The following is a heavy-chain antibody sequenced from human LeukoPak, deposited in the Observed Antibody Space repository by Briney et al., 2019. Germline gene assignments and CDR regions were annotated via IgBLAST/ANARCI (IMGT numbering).Heavy chain of an antibody. Sequence: GASVKVSCKASGYTFTSYGISWVRQAPGQGLEWMGWISAYNGNTNYAQKLQGRVTMTTDTSTSTAYMELRSLRSDDTAVYYCARDRSGWGIVATIDDAFDIWGQGTMVTVSS. D-gene: IGHD5-12*01. V-gene: IGHV1-18*01. CDR3: ARDRSGWGIVATIDDAFDI. J-gene: IGHJ3*02. CDR1: GYTFTSYG. CDR2: ISAYNGNT.